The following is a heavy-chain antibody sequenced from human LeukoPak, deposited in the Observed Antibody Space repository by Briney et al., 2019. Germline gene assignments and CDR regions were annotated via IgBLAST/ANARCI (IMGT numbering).Heavy chain of an antibody. V-gene: IGHV1-69*04. D-gene: IGHD3-3*01. CDR1: GGTFSSYA. Sequence: ASVKVSCKASGGTFSSYAISWVRQAPGQGLEWMGRIIPILGIANYAQKFQGRVTITADKSTSTAYMELSSLRSEDTAVYYCARVKYYDFWSGFPDYWGQGTLVTVSS. CDR2: IIPILGIA. J-gene: IGHJ4*02. CDR3: ARVKYYDFWSGFPDY.